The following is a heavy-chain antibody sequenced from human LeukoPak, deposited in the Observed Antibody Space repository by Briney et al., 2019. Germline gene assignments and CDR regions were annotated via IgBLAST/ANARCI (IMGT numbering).Heavy chain of an antibody. CDR3: AKDPTGGGWFDP. CDR1: GFTFSSHA. Sequence: PGGSLRLSCAASGFTFSSHAMSWVRQAPGKGLEWVSAISGSGGSTYYADSVKGRFTISRDNSKNTLYLQMNSLRAEDTAVYYCAKDPTGGGWFDPWGQGTLVTVSS. D-gene: IGHD3-16*01. V-gene: IGHV3-23*01. J-gene: IGHJ5*02. CDR2: ISGSGGST.